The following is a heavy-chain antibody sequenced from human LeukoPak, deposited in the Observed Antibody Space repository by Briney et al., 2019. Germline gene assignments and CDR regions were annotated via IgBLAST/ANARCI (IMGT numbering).Heavy chain of an antibody. CDR3: SADIFY. Sequence: GPSLRLSCAASGFSFTDACKSWVRQAPGQRLEWLGRIKSDSASGTTEFAATVKGRFTISRDDSKNTLFLEINSLNTEDTAVYYCSADIFYWGQGTLVTVSS. J-gene: IGHJ4*02. D-gene: IGHD2-15*01. V-gene: IGHV3-15*01. CDR2: IKSDSASGTT. CDR1: GFSFTDAC.